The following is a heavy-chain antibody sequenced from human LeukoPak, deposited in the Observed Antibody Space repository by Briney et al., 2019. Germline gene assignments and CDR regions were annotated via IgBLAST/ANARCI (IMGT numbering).Heavy chain of an antibody. Sequence: GASVKVSCKTSGYTFTGYYIHWVRQAPGQGLEWMGGIIPIFGTANYAQKFQGRVTITADESTSTAYMELSSLRSEDTAVYYCASRYYYDSSGYHYYYYYGMDVWGQGTTVTVSS. CDR3: ASRYYYDSSGYHYYYYYGMDV. D-gene: IGHD3-22*01. CDR1: GYTFTGYY. CDR2: IIPIFGTA. V-gene: IGHV1-69*13. J-gene: IGHJ6*02.